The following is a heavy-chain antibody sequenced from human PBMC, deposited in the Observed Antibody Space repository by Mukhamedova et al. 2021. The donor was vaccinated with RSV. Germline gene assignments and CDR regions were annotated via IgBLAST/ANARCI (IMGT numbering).Heavy chain of an antibody. V-gene: IGHV1-18*01. CDR3: ASGSVAGKDYYYMDV. CDR2: GNT. Sequence: GNTNYAQKVQGRITMTTDTSTRTVYMELRSLRSDDTAVYYCASGSVAGKDYYYMDVWGKGSTVTVSS. D-gene: IGHD4-23*01. J-gene: IGHJ6*03.